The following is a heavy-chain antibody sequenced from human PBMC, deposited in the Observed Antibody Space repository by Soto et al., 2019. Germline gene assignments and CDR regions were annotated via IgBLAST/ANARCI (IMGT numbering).Heavy chain of an antibody. CDR2: TYYRSKWYN. CDR3: ARDRGSSWTYYYYGMDV. Sequence: HSQTLSLTCAISGDSVSSNSAAWNWIRQSPSRGLEWLGRTYYRSKWYNDYAVSVKSRITINPDTSKNQFSLQLNSVTPEDTAVYYCARDRGSSWTYYYYGMDVWAQGTTVTVSS. D-gene: IGHD6-13*01. J-gene: IGHJ6*02. CDR1: GDSVSSNSAA. V-gene: IGHV6-1*01.